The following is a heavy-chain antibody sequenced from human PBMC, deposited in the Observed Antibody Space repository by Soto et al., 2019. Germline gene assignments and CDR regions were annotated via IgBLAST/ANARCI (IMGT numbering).Heavy chain of an antibody. Sequence: GASVNVSCKASVYTFTSYYMHWVRQAPGQGLEWMGIIDPIGGSTSYAQKFQGRVTMTRDTSTSTVYMELSSLRSEDTAVYYCASSIVVVPAFDYWGQGTLVTVSS. V-gene: IGHV1-46*01. J-gene: IGHJ4*02. CDR2: IDPIGGST. D-gene: IGHD2-21*02. CDR1: VYTFTSYY. CDR3: ASSIVVVPAFDY.